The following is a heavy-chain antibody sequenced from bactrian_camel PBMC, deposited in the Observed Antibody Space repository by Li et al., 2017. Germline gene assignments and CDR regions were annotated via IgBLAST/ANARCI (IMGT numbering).Heavy chain of an antibody. CDR3: AAAANGPMRHCSGSWWGQYRY. CDR2: IYPGGRP. D-gene: IGHD3*01. V-gene: IGHV3S53*01. Sequence: QVQLVESGGGLVQPGGSLRLSCAASGDTYCMGWFRQAPGKGREMVATIYPGGRPWYAGSVKGRFTISQDNVKNTLYLQMNNLKPEDTAIYYCAAAANGPMRHCSGSWWGQYRYWGQGTQVTVS. J-gene: IGHJ4*01. CDR1: GDTYC.